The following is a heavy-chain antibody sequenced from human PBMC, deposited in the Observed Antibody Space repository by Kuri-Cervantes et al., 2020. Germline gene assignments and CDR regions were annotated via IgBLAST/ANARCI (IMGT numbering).Heavy chain of an antibody. V-gene: IGHV1-69*13. D-gene: IGHD2-2*01. J-gene: IGHJ4*02. CDR3: ARHSSTRARGGRIDY. CDR1: GGTFSSYA. CDR2: IIPIFGTA. Sequence: SVKVSCKASGGTFSSYAISWVRQAPGQGLEWMGGIIPIFGTANYAQKFQGRVTITADESTSTAYMELSSLRSEDTAVYYCARHSSTRARGGRIDYWGQGTLVTVSS.